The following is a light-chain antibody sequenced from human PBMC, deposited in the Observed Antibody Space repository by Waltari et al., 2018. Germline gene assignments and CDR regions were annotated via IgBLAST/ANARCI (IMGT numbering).Light chain of an antibody. CDR3: QQSYSHTRT. J-gene: IGKJ1*01. CDR1: QSISSY. V-gene: IGKV1-39*01. Sequence: DIHMTQSPSSLSTSVGDRVTITCRASQSISSYLNWYQQKPGKAPKLLIYAASSLQSGVPSSFSGSGSGRDFPLIISSLQPEDFATYYCQQSYSHTRTFGQGTKVEIK. CDR2: AAS.